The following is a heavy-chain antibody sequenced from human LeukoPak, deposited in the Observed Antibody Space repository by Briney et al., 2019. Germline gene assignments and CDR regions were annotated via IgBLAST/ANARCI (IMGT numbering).Heavy chain of an antibody. CDR2: VNPNYGTT. J-gene: IGHJ4*02. V-gene: IGHV1-2*02. CDR3: ARDSIAASGCYFDY. Sequence: EASVKVSCKTSGYTFTDYHSHWVRQDPGQGLEWMGWVNPNYGTTHYAKRFQGRVTMTRDMSVRTAYLELRSVRSDDTAVYYCARDSIAASGCYFDYWGQGTLVTVSS. CDR1: GYTFTDYH. D-gene: IGHD6-13*01.